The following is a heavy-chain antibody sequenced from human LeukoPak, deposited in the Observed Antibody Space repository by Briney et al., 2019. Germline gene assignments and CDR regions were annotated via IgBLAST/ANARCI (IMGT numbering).Heavy chain of an antibody. D-gene: IGHD3-10*01. V-gene: IGHV3-48*03. CDR1: GFTFSSYE. CDR2: ISSSSSTI. CDR3: AREGSGSYYNWLDP. Sequence: GGSLRLSCAASGFTFSSYEMNWVRQAPGKGLEWVSYISSSSSTIYYADSVKGRFTISRDNANNSLYLQMNSLRAEDTAVYYCAREGSGSYYNWLDPWGQGIVVAVSS. J-gene: IGHJ5*02.